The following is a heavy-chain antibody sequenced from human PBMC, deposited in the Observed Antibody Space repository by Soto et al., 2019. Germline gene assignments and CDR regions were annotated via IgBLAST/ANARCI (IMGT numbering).Heavy chain of an antibody. CDR2: ISHDGTTK. V-gene: IGHV3-30-3*01. J-gene: IGHJ4*02. CDR3: AKDSPYMDY. CDR1: GVTFNHYA. D-gene: IGHD3-16*01. Sequence: QVQLVESGGDVVQPGRSLRLSCATSGVTFNHYAIHWVRQSPGKGLEWVAVISHDGTTKFYADSVKGRFTISRDSSKNTVYLQMSSLRAADTAMYYCAKDSPYMDYWGQGTLVTVSA.